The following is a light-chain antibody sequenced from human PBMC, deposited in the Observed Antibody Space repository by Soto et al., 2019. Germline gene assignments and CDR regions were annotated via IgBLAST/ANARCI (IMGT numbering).Light chain of an antibody. CDR2: DAS. V-gene: IGKV3-20*01. J-gene: IGKJ1*01. Sequence: DIVLTQSPGTLSLSPGERATLSCRASQNIINNYLAWYQQKPGQSPRLLIYDASRRATGIPDRFSGSGSGTDFTLTISRLEPEDFAIYYCQEYVSRKMFGRGTKVEIK. CDR1: QNIINNY. CDR3: QEYVSRKM.